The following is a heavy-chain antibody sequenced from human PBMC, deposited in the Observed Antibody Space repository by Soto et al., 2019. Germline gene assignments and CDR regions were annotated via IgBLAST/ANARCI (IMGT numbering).Heavy chain of an antibody. Sequence: GGSLRLSCAASGFTFSAFAMTWVRQPPGQGLEWVSTVIGSGAYTFDADSVKGRFTISRDNSKNTLYLQMNSLRAEDTAVYYCARGFPLAPGADLDAFDIWGQGTMVTVSS. CDR3: ARGFPLAPGADLDAFDI. J-gene: IGHJ3*02. V-gene: IGHV3-23*01. CDR1: GFTFSAFA. CDR2: VIGSGAYT. D-gene: IGHD2-2*01.